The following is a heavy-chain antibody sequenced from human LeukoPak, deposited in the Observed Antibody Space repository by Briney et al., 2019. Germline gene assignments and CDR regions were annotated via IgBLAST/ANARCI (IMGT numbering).Heavy chain of an antibody. J-gene: IGHJ4*02. CDR1: GFTFSSYS. D-gene: IGHD6-19*01. Sequence: GGTLRLSCAASGFTFSSYSMNWVRQAPGKGLEWVSYISSSSSTIYYADSVKGRFTISRDNAKNSLYLQMNSLRAEDTAVYYCAKWGSSGWRSPFDYWGQGTLVTVSS. V-gene: IGHV3-48*01. CDR3: AKWGSSGWRSPFDY. CDR2: ISSSSSTI.